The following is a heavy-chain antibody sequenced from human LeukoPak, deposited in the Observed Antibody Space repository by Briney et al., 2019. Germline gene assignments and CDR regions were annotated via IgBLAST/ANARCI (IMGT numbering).Heavy chain of an antibody. CDR1: GFTFDDYG. CDR2: INWNSGGV. V-gene: IGHV3-9*01. Sequence: PGRSLRLSCAASGFTFDDYGMHWVRQAPGKGLEWVSSINWNSGGVDYADSVKGRFTISRDNAENSLYLQMNSLRPEDTALYYCAKGASDRKVYYFDYWGQGTLVTVSS. D-gene: IGHD3-22*01. CDR3: AKGASDRKVYYFDY. J-gene: IGHJ4*02.